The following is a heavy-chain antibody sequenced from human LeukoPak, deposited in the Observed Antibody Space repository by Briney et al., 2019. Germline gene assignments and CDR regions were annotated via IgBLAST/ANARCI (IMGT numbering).Heavy chain of an antibody. CDR1: GFTFNTYV. CDR3: VRGTGY. J-gene: IGHJ4*02. CDR2: ISSNGDNT. V-gene: IGHV3-64D*06. Sequence: GGSLRLSCSVSGFTFNTYVMHWVRQAPGKGLEYVSAISSNGDNTYYADSVKGRFTTSRDNSKNTLYLQMSSLRADDTAVYYCVRGTGYWGQGTLVTVSS.